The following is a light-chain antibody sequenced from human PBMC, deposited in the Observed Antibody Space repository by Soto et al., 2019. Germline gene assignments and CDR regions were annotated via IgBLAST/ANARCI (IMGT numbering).Light chain of an antibody. CDR1: SGHNSYA. CDR3: QTWGTGIQV. J-gene: IGLJ3*02. V-gene: IGLV4-69*02. Sequence: QSVLTQSPSASASLGASVKLTCTLTSGHNSYAIAWHQQQPGKGPRYLMNLKSDGSYSRRDGIPDRFSGSSSGAERYLTISRLQSEDEADYYCQTWGTGIQVFGGGTKLTVL. CDR2: LKSDGSY.